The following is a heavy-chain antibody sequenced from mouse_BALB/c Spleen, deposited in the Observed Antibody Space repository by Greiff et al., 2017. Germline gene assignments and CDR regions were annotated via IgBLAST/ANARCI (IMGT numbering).Heavy chain of an antibody. J-gene: IGHJ3*01. CDR2: INPSNGGT. CDR1: GYTFTSYY. V-gene: IGHV1S81*02. D-gene: IGHD1-1*01. Sequence: QVQLKESGAELVKPGASVKLSCKASGYTFTSYYMYWVKQRPGQGLEWIGEINPSNGGTNFNEKFKSKATLTVDKSSSTAYMQLSSLTSEDSAVYYCTRSNYGSSAWFAYWGQGTLVTVSA. CDR3: TRSNYGSSAWFAY.